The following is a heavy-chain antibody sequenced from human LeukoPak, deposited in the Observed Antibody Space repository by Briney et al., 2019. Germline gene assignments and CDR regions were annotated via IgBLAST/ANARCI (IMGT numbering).Heavy chain of an antibody. Sequence: GGSLRLSYAAPGFTFSSYAMSWVRQAPGRGLEWVSAISGSGGSTYYADSVKGRFTTSRDNSKNTLYLQMDSLRAEDTAVYYCAKAKVVVVPAAMIDYWGQGTLVTVSS. CDR1: GFTFSSYA. CDR3: AKAKVVVVPAAMIDY. J-gene: IGHJ4*02. V-gene: IGHV3-23*01. CDR2: ISGSGGST. D-gene: IGHD2-2*01.